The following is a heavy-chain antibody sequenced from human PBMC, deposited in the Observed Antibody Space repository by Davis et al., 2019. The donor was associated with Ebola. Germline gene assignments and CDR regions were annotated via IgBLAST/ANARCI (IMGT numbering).Heavy chain of an antibody. D-gene: IGHD2-15*01. CDR3: AKWDCSGGSCYGMDV. CDR1: GFTFSSYA. V-gene: IGHV3-23*01. CDR2: ISGSGGST. J-gene: IGHJ6*02. Sequence: GESLKISCAASGFTFSSYAMSWVRRAPGKGLEWVSAISGSGGSTYYADSVKGRFTISRDNSKNTLYLQMSSLRAEDTAVYYCAKWDCSGGSCYGMDVWGQGTTVTVSS.